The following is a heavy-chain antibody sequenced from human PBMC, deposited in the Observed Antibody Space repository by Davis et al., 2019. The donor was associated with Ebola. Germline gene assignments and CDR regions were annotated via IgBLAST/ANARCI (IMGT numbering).Heavy chain of an antibody. J-gene: IGHJ4*02. CDR3: AREEVGATGGFDY. CDR2: ISSSSSYI. CDR1: GFTFSSYG. V-gene: IGHV3-21*01. D-gene: IGHD1-26*01. Sequence: PGGSLRLSCAASGFTFSSYGMHWVRQAPGKGLEWVSSISSSSSYIYYADSVKGRFTISRDNAKNSLYLQMNSLRAEDTAVYYCAREEVGATGGFDYWGQGTLVTVSS.